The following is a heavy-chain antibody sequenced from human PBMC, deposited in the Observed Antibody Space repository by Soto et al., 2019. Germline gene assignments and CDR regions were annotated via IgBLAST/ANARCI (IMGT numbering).Heavy chain of an antibody. CDR3: ARDRGGDWKAFDI. CDR2: ISSSSSYI. J-gene: IGHJ3*02. D-gene: IGHD1-1*01. Sequence: EVQLVESGGGLVKPGGSLRLSCAASGFTFSTYSMNWVRQAPGKGLEWVSSISSSSSYIYYADSVKGRFTISRDNAKNSLYLQRNSLRAEDTAVYYCARDRGGDWKAFDIWGQGTMVTVSS. V-gene: IGHV3-21*01. CDR1: GFTFSTYS.